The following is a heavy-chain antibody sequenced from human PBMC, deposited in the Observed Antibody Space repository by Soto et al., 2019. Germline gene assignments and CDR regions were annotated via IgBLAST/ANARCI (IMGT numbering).Heavy chain of an antibody. CDR2: IFHSGRT. Sequence: QVQLQESGPGLVKPSGTLSLTCAVSGGSIISYNWWSWVRQPPGKGLEWIGEIFHSGRTNFNPSLKSRVTISIDKPKNNFSLKLNSVTAADTAVYYCASHERSGQDYWGQGTLVTVSS. CDR3: ASHERSGQDY. J-gene: IGHJ4*02. V-gene: IGHV4-4*02. D-gene: IGHD3-3*01. CDR1: GGSIISYNW.